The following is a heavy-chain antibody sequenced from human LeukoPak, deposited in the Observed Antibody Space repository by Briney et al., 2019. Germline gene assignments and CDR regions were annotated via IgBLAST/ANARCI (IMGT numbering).Heavy chain of an antibody. V-gene: IGHV4-59*01. D-gene: IGHD4-17*01. CDR1: GGSISSYY. Sequence: RASETLSLTCTVSGGSISSYYWSWIRQPPGKGLEWIGYIYYSGSNNYNPSLKSRVTISVDTSKNQFSLKLSSVTAADTAVYYCARVGLDYGAYYFDYWGQGTLVTVSS. CDR2: IYYSGSN. J-gene: IGHJ4*02. CDR3: ARVGLDYGAYYFDY.